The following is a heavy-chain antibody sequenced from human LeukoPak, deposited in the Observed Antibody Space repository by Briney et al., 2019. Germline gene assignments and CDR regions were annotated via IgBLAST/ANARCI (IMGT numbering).Heavy chain of an antibody. CDR1: GFTFSRHA. D-gene: IGHD2-8*02. CDR2: ISTGGDNT. V-gene: IGHV3-21*01. J-gene: IGHJ6*02. CDR3: ARSFCTSVSCPKGHYYYVMDV. Sequence: GGSLRLSCAASGFTFSRHAMNWVRQAPEKGLEWVSYISTGGDNTFYADSLKGRFTVSRDNAKNSLFLQMDSLRAEDTAVYYCARSFCTSVSCPKGHYYYVMDVWGQGTTVTVSS.